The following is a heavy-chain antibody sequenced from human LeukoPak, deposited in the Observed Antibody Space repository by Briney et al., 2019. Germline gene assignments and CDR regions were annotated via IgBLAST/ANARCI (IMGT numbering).Heavy chain of an antibody. Sequence: GGCLRLSCAASGYTFSSYDMRWVRQATGKGLEWVSAIGTAGDTYYPGSVKGRFTISRENAKNSLYLQMNSLRAGDTAVYYCARALGYGPAYYYYGMDVWGQGTTVTVSS. CDR1: GYTFSSYD. CDR3: ARALGYGPAYYYYGMDV. CDR2: IGTAGDT. V-gene: IGHV3-13*01. D-gene: IGHD5-18*01. J-gene: IGHJ6*02.